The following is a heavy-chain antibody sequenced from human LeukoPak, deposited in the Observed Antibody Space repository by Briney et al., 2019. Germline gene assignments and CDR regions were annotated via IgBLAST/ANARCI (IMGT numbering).Heavy chain of an antibody. CDR1: GGSFSGYY. Sequence: PSETLSLTCAVYGGSFSGYYWSWIRQPPGKGLEWLGEINHSGSTNYTPSLKSRVTISVDTSKNQFSLKLSSVTAADTAVYYCAREALDETAISMDVWVQGTTVTVSS. J-gene: IGHJ6*02. CDR3: AREALDETAISMDV. V-gene: IGHV4-34*01. CDR2: INHSGST.